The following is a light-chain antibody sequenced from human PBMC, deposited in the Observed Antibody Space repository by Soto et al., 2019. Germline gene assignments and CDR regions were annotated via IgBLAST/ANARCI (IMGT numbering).Light chain of an antibody. V-gene: IGKV1-12*01. CDR2: TAS. CDR3: QQANSFPLT. Sequence: DIQMTQSPSSLSASVGDRVTITCPASQDISNYLNWYQQKPGKAPKLLIYTASSLQSGVPSRFSGSGSGTDFTLTISSLQPEDFATYYCQQANSFPLTFGGGTKVDI. J-gene: IGKJ4*01. CDR1: QDISNY.